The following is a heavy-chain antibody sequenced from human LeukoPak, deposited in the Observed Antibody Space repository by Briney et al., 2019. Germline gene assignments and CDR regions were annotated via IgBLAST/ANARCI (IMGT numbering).Heavy chain of an antibody. CDR2: ISGSGGST. CDR1: GFTFSSYA. J-gene: IGHJ4*02. CDR3: AKDPDTAMVTFNYFDY. V-gene: IGHV3-23*01. D-gene: IGHD5-18*01. Sequence: GGSLRLSCAASGFTFSSYAMSWVRQAPGKGLEWVSAISGSGGSTYYADSVKGRFTISRDNSKNTLYLQMNSLRAEDTAVYYCAKDPDTAMVTFNYFDYWGQGTLVTVSS.